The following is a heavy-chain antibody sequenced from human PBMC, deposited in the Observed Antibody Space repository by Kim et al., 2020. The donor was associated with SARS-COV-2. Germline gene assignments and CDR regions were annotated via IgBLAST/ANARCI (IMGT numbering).Heavy chain of an antibody. CDR1: GITFSTYW. Sequence: GGSLRLSCAAYGITFSTYWMTWVRQAPGKGLEWVANIKQDGSEKYYVDSVKGRFTISRDNAKNSLYLQMNSLRAEDTAVYYCARVGSSSWYFDYWGQGTL. D-gene: IGHD6-13*01. V-gene: IGHV3-7*04. CDR3: ARVGSSSWYFDY. J-gene: IGHJ4*02. CDR2: IKQDGSEK.